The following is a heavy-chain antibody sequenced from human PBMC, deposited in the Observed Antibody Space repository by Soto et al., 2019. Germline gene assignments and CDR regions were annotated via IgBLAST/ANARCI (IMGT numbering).Heavy chain of an antibody. CDR2: IDPSDSYT. J-gene: IGHJ4*02. CDR3: AKQFYHDGGYYLEF. CDR1: GYTFTNSW. D-gene: IGHD2-15*01. Sequence: GESLKISCKGSGYTFTNSWISWVRQMPGKGLEWIGRIDPSDSYTNYGPSFQGHVTISADESVSTAYLQWSSLKASDTAIYYCAKQFYHDGGYYLEFWGQGTLVTVSS. V-gene: IGHV5-10-1*01.